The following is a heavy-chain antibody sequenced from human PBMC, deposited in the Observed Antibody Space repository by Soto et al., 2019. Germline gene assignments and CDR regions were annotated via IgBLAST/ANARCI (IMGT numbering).Heavy chain of an antibody. CDR1: GFTFSDYY. D-gene: IGHD3-9*01. V-gene: IGHV3-11*01. J-gene: IGHJ4*02. Sequence: QVHLVESGGGLVKPGGSLRLSCAVSGFTFSDYYMSWIRQAPGKGLEWVAYIRSGGTTIYYGDSVKGRFAISRDNAKNSLYLQMNSLSAEDTAVYYCARDYDILTGYSPFDYWGQGTLVTVSS. CDR2: IRSGGTTI. CDR3: ARDYDILTGYSPFDY.